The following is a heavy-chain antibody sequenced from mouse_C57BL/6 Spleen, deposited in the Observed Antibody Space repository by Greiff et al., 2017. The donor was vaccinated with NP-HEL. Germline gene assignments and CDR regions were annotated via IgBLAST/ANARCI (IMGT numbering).Heavy chain of an antibody. Sequence: EVMLVESEGGLVQPGRSMKLSCTASGFTFSDYYMAWVRQVPEKGLEWVANINYDGSSTYYLDSLKSRFIISRDNAKNILYLQMSSLKSEDTATYYCARDSPLALYFDYWGQGTTLTVSS. V-gene: IGHV5-16*01. CDR1: GFTFSDYY. CDR2: INYDGSST. J-gene: IGHJ2*01. CDR3: ARDSPLALYFDY. D-gene: IGHD6-2*01.